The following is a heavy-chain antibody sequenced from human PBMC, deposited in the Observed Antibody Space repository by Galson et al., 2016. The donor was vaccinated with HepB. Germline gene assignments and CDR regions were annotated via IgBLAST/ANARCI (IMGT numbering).Heavy chain of an antibody. CDR1: GFSFRSYG. D-gene: IGHD5-18*01. J-gene: IGHJ4*02. V-gene: IGHV3-30*03. CDR3: ARDTVRGYDYGGPVDY. Sequence: SLRLSCAASGFSFRSYGMHWVRQAPGKGLEWVAVISSDESYKYYAASVTGRFTISRDNSKNTLYLQMNSLRAEDTAVYYCARDTVRGYDYGGPVDYWGQGTLVTVSS. CDR2: ISSDESYK.